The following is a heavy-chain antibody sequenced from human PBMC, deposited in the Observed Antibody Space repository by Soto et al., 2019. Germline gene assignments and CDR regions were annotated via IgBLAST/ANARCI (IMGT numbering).Heavy chain of an antibody. V-gene: IGHV3-66*01. CDR3: ARGQDIVVVVAADLIAFDI. CDR1: GFTVSSNY. CDR2: IYSGGST. J-gene: IGHJ3*02. D-gene: IGHD2-15*01. Sequence: GGSLRLSCAASGFTVSSNYMSWVRQAPGKGLEWVSVIYSGGSTYYADSGKGRFTISRDNSKNTLYLQMNSLRAEDTAVYYCARGQDIVVVVAADLIAFDIWGQGTMVTVSS.